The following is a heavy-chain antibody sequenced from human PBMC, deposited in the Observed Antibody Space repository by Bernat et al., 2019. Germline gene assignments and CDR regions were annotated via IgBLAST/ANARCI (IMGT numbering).Heavy chain of an antibody. CDR2: INSDGSST. D-gene: IGHD4-17*01. Sequence: EVQLVESGGGLVQPGGSLRLSCAASGFTFSSYWMHWVRQAPGKGLVWVSRINSDGSSTSYADPVTGRCTNSRESAKNTLIVEMNSLRAGDTAVYYCARGGTNYGDYFRDWGQGTLVTVSS. CDR3: ARGGTNYGDYFRD. V-gene: IGHV3-74*01. J-gene: IGHJ4*02. CDR1: GFTFSSYW.